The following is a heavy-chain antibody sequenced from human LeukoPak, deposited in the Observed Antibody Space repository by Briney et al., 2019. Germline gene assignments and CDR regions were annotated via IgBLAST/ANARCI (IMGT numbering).Heavy chain of an antibody. J-gene: IGHJ6*02. CDR2: ISSSSSYT. D-gene: IGHD6-13*01. Sequence: PGGSLRLSCAASGFTFSDYYMSWIRQAPGKGLEWVSYISSSSSYTNYADSVKGRFTISRDNAKNSLYLQMNSLRAEDTAVYYCARDIPRIAAAEYYYYYGMDVWGQGTTVTVSS. CDR3: ARDIPRIAAAEYYYYYGMDV. CDR1: GFTFSDYY. V-gene: IGHV3-11*06.